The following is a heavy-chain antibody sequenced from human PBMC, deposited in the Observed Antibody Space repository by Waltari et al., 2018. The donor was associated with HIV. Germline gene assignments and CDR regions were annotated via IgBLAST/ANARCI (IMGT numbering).Heavy chain of an antibody. CDR1: GGSISSAGFY. CDR2: IYYTGST. Sequence: QVQLQESGPGLVKPSQTLSLTCTVSGGSISSAGFYWSWIGQHPGKGLEWSGNIYYTGSTYYNPSLKSRVTISIDTSNNQFSLSLSSVTAADTAVYYCARDYGSGRGCGMDVWGQGTTVTVSS. D-gene: IGHD3-10*01. V-gene: IGHV4-31*03. CDR3: ARDYGSGRGCGMDV. J-gene: IGHJ6*02.